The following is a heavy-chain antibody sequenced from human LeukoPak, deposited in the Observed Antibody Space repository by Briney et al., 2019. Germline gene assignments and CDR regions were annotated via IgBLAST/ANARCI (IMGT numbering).Heavy chain of an antibody. CDR2: IYYSGST. V-gene: IGHV4-34*01. D-gene: IGHD5-18*01. CDR1: GGSFSGYY. J-gene: IGHJ4*02. CDR3: ARLRGYSYGYVDY. Sequence: SETLSLTCAVYGGSFSGYYWSWIRQPPGKGLEWIGSIYYSGSTYYNPSLKSRVTISVDTSKNQFSLKLTSVTAADTAVYYCARLRGYSYGYVDYWGQGTLVTVSS.